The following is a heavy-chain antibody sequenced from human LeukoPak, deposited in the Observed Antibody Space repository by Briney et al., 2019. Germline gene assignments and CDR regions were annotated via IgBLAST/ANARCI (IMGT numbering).Heavy chain of an antibody. D-gene: IGHD6-13*01. J-gene: IGHJ4*02. Sequence: GRSLRLSCAASGFTFSNYGMHWVRQAPGKGLEWVVVISYDGSNKYYADSVKGRFTISRDNSKNTLYLQMNSLRAEDTAVYYCARGHPKFEYSSSWYSAYPAGYYFDYWGQGTLVTVSS. CDR1: GFTFSNYG. V-gene: IGHV3-30*03. CDR3: ARGHPKFEYSSSWYSAYPAGYYFDY. CDR2: ISYDGSNK.